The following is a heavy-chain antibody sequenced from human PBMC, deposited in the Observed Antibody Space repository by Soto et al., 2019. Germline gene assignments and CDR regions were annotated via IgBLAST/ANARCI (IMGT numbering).Heavy chain of an antibody. Sequence: PSETLSLTCTVSGGSISSSSYYWGWIRQPPGKGLEWIGSIYYSGSTYYNPSLKSRVTISVDTSKNQFSLKLSSVTAADTAVYYCARLKQQMVRNNWFDPWGQGTLVT. J-gene: IGHJ5*02. CDR2: IYYSGST. CDR3: ARLKQQMVRNNWFDP. V-gene: IGHV4-39*01. D-gene: IGHD6-13*01. CDR1: GGSISSSSYY.